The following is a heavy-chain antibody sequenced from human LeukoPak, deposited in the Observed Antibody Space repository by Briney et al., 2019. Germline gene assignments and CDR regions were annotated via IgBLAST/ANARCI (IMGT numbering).Heavy chain of an antibody. CDR3: ARTRTGGTVVISP. D-gene: IGHD4-23*01. CDR2: MNPNSGNT. Sequence: ASVKVSCEASGYTFTSYAINWVPHDTGLRLECMSWMNPNSGNTGYAQKFQGRVTMTRNTSISTAYMELSSLRSEDTTVYYCARTRTGGTVVISPWGQGTLVTVSS. J-gene: IGHJ5*02. CDR1: GYTFTSYA. V-gene: IGHV1-8*01.